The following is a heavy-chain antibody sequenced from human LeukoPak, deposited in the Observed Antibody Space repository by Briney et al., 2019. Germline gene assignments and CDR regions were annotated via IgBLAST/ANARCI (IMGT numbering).Heavy chain of an antibody. J-gene: IGHJ6*03. CDR1: GGSFSGYY. V-gene: IGHV4-59*01. CDR3: ARVIMSSVYYYYLDV. D-gene: IGHD3-3*01. CDR2: ISDSGST. Sequence: SETLSLTCAVYGGSFSGYYWSWIRQPPGKGLQWIGYISDSGSTNYNPSLKSRVTISEYTSKNQFSLKLSSVTAADTAVYYCARVIMSSVYYYYLDVWGKGTTVTVSS.